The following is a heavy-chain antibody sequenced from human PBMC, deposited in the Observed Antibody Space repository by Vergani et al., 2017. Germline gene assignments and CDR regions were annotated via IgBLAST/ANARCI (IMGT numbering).Heavy chain of an antibody. V-gene: IGHV5-51*01. CDR1: GYSFTSYW. J-gene: IGHJ5*02. CDR3: ARRPGYCSSTSCPRGGWFDP. CDR2: IYPGDSDT. Sequence: EVQLVQSGAEVKKPGESLKISCKGSGYSFTSYWIGWVRQMPGKGLEWMGIIYPGDSDTRYSPSFQGQVTSSADKSISTAYLQWSSLKASDTAMYYCARRPGYCSSTSCPRGGWFDPWGQGTLVTVSS. D-gene: IGHD2-2*01.